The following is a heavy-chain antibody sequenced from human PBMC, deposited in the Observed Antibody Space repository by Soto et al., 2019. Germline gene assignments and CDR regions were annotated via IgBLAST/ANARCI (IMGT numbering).Heavy chain of an antibody. Sequence: QVQLVESGGGVVQPGRSLRLSCAASGFPFNTCGMHWVRQAPGKGLEWVAVISYDGNKKYYADSVEGRFTISRDNSKNTLYLQMNSLGPEDTAVYYCANGYTTYSSSYFDYWGQGTLVTVSS. CDR3: ANGYTTYSSSYFDY. V-gene: IGHV3-30*18. CDR2: ISYDGNKK. J-gene: IGHJ4*02. CDR1: GFPFNTCG. D-gene: IGHD6-13*01.